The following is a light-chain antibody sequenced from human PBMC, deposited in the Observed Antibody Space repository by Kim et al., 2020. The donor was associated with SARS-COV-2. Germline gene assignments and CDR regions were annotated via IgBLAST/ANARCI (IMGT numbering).Light chain of an antibody. CDR1: KSISSF. CDR3: QQSFTTPIT. V-gene: IGKV1-39*01. CDR2: SAS. J-gene: IGKJ2*01. Sequence: AFIGDSVTITCRTSKSISSFLNWYQQKQGRAPNLLVISASKLHNGVQSRFRGSGSGTDFSLTITGLQPEDFATYFCQQSFTTPITFGQGTKVDI.